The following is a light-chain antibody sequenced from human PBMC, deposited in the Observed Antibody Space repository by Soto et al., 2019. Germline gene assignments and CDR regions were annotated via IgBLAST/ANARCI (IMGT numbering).Light chain of an antibody. J-gene: IGLJ3*02. CDR3: SSYVSGNTVV. Sequence: QSALTQPASVSGSPGQSITISCTGTSSDVGGYNYVCWHQQHPGKAPKLIIYDVINRPSGVSNRFSASKSGNTASLTISGLQDEDEADYFCSSYVSGNTVVFGGGTKLTVL. CDR1: SSDVGGYNY. V-gene: IGLV2-14*03. CDR2: DVI.